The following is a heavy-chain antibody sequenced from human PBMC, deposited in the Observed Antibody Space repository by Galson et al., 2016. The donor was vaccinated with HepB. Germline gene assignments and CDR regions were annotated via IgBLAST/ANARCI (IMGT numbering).Heavy chain of an antibody. D-gene: IGHD1-1*01. J-gene: IGHJ4*02. Sequence: SLRLSCAASGFTFNSYWMAWVRQAPGKGLEWVANIKQDGSEKYYVDSVKGRFTLSRDNAKNSLFLQMNSLRGEDTAVYYCACPTGGNWTDYWGQGTLVTVPS. CDR2: IKQDGSEK. CDR3: ACPTGGNWTDY. V-gene: IGHV3-7*05. CDR1: GFTFNSYW.